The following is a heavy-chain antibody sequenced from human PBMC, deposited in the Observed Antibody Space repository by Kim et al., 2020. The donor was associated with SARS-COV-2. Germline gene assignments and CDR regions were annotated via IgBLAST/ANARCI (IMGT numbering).Heavy chain of an antibody. D-gene: IGHD3-16*02. CDR2: IYSGGDT. J-gene: IGHJ5*02. CDR1: GFTVSNNF. CDR3: ARVESYRFDP. Sequence: GGSLRLSCAAAGFTVSNNFMTWVRQAPGKGLEWVSIIYSGGDTFYADSVRGRLTISRDNSKNTLYLHMNSLRAEDSAVYYCARVESYRFDPWGQGTLVTVFS. V-gene: IGHV3-53*01.